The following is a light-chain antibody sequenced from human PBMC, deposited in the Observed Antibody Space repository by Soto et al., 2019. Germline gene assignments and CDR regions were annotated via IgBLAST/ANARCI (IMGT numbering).Light chain of an antibody. CDR3: QHYDHLPPLS. Sequence: DLQMTQSPSSLSASVGDRGTITCQASQDIRNYLNWYQQKPGKAPNLLIYDASNLRAGVPSRFSGSGSGTEFTFTISSLQPEDIATYYCQHYDHLPPLSFGGGTKVEIK. J-gene: IGKJ4*01. V-gene: IGKV1-33*01. CDR2: DAS. CDR1: QDIRNY.